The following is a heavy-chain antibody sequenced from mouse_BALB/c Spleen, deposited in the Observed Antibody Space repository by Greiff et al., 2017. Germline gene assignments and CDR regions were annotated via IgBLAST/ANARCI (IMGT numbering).Heavy chain of an antibody. Sequence: LKESGGGLVKPGGSLKLSCAASGFTFSSYTMSWVRQTPEKRLEWVATISSGGSYTYYPDSVKGRFTISRDNAKNTLYLQMSSLRSEDTAMYYCTRDRDYYGSSYCFDYWGQGTTLTVSS. CDR1: GFTFSSYT. CDR3: TRDRDYYGSSYCFDY. CDR2: ISSGGSYT. J-gene: IGHJ2*01. D-gene: IGHD1-1*01. V-gene: IGHV5-6-4*01.